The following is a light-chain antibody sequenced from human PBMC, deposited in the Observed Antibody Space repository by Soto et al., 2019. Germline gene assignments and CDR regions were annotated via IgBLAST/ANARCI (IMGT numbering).Light chain of an antibody. CDR2: AAS. CDR1: QSISSY. V-gene: IGKV1-39*01. J-gene: IGKJ2*01. Sequence: DIQMTQSPSSLSASVGDRVTITCRASQSISSYLNWYQQKPGKAPKLLIYAASSLQSGVPSRFSGSGSGTDFNLTISSLQPEDFATYCCQPRYSTLYPFGQANTLAIK. CDR3: QPRYSTLYP.